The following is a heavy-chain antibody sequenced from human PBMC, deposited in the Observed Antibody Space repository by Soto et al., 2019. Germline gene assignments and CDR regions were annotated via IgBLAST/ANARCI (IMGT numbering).Heavy chain of an antibody. Sequence: QVQLVQSGAEVKKPGASVKVSCQAVGYTFTSYYMHWVRQAPGQGLEWMGIINPSGGSTSYAQKFQGRVNMTRDTSTRTVYIELSSLRSEDTAVYYCAGGEYSNSPLQLDYWGQGTLVSVSS. CDR3: AGGEYSNSPLQLDY. CDR1: GYTFTSYY. D-gene: IGHD6-6*01. CDR2: INPSGGST. J-gene: IGHJ4*02. V-gene: IGHV1-46*01.